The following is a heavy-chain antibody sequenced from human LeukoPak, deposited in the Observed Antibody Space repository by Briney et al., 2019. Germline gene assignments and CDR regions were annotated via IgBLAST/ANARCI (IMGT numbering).Heavy chain of an antibody. CDR3: ASSRPDSYSSSWYGWGYSYDLTDYYGMDV. V-gene: IGHV4-59*08. Sequence: SETLSLTCTVSGGSISSYYWSWIRQPPGKGLEWIGYIYYSGSTNYNPSLKSRVTISVDTSKNQFSLKLSSVTAADTAVYYCASSRPDSYSSSWYGWGYSYDLTDYYGMDVWGQGTTVTVSS. CDR2: IYYSGST. CDR1: GGSISSYY. D-gene: IGHD6-13*01. J-gene: IGHJ6*02.